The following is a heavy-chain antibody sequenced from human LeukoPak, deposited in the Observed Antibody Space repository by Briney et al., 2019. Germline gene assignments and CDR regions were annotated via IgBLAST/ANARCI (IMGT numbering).Heavy chain of an antibody. Sequence: PGGSLGLSCAASGFSLSDYGISWARQAPGKGLEWISYITTNSAKFYADSVRGRIAISRDNDKNSVYLQMNSLRDEDTAVYYCTRGRYQFLGPNDSWGQGSLVTVSS. V-gene: IGHV3-48*02. CDR2: ITTNSAK. D-gene: IGHD2/OR15-2a*01. CDR1: GFSLSDYG. J-gene: IGHJ4*02. CDR3: TRGRYQFLGPNDS.